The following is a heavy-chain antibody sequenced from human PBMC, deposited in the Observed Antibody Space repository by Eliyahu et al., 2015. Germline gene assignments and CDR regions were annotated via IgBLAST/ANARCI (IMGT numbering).Heavy chain of an antibody. CDR2: IKGDGSST. Sequence: EVQLVETGGGLVQPGGSLRLSCAASGFTIGNPWMHWVRQTPGKGLVWVSRIKGDGSSTYYADSVKGRFTVSRDNAKNTLYLQMNSLTVEDTAVYYCAKSDWFDPWGQGTLVTVSS. J-gene: IGHJ5*02. CDR1: GFTIGNPW. CDR3: AKSDWFDP. V-gene: IGHV3-74*01.